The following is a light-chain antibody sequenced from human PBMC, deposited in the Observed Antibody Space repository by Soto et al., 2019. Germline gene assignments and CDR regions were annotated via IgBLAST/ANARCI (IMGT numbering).Light chain of an antibody. Sequence: DIVMTQSPLSLPVTPGEPASISCQSSQSLLHSNGYNYLDWYLQKPGQSPQLLIYLGSNRASGVPDRFSGSGAGTDFTLNISRVEAEDVGLYYCMQGVQMPPITFGQGTRLEI. CDR2: LGS. CDR3: MQGVQMPPIT. V-gene: IGKV2-28*01. J-gene: IGKJ5*01. CDR1: QSLLHSNGYNY.